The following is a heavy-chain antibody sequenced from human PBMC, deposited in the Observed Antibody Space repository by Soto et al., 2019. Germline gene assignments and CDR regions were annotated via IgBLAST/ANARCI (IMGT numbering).Heavy chain of an antibody. J-gene: IGHJ4*02. Sequence: SLRLSCAASGFTFSSYAMHWVRQAPGKGLEWVALISYDGSNRYYADSVKGRFTISRDNSKNTLYLQMNSLRAEDTAVYYCARAFATPMDPFDYWGQGTLVTVSS. V-gene: IGHV3-30*01. CDR2: ISYDGSNR. CDR1: GFTFSSYA. CDR3: ARAFATPMDPFDY. D-gene: IGHD3-10*01.